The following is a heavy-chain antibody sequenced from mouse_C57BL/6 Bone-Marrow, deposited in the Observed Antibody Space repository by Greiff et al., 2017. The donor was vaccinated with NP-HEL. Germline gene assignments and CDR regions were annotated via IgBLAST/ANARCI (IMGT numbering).Heavy chain of an antibody. CDR1: GYTFTSYW. CDR3: ARSRGVLFRFAY. V-gene: IGHV1-59*01. Sequence: QVQLQQPGAELVRPGTSVKLSCKASGYTFTSYWMHWLKQRPGQGLEWIGVIDPSDSYTNYNQKFKGKATLTVDTSSSTAYMQLSSLTSEDSAVYYCARSRGVLFRFAYGGQGTLVTVSA. D-gene: IGHD2-14*01. J-gene: IGHJ3*01. CDR2: IDPSDSYT.